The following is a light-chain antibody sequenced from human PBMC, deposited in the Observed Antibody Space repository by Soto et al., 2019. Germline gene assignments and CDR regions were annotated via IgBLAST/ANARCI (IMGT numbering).Light chain of an antibody. CDR3: QQYNISPYT. V-gene: IGKV1-5*03. CDR2: KAS. Sequence: DIQMTQSPSTLSASVGDRVALTCRASQSISTWLAWYQQKPGKAPKLLIYKASSLDSGVPSRFSGSGSGTDFTLTISSLQPDDLATYYCQQYNISPYTFGQGTKLEIK. J-gene: IGKJ2*01. CDR1: QSISTW.